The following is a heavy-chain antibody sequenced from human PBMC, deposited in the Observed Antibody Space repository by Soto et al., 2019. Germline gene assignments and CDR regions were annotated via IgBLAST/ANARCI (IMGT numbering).Heavy chain of an antibody. J-gene: IGHJ6*02. CDR1: GGTFSSYA. D-gene: IGHD5-12*01. V-gene: IGHV1-69*13. CDR2: IIPIFGTA. CDR3: ARIEMATRFFVDYYYGMDV. Sequence: ASVKVSCKASGGTFSSYAISWVRQAPGQGLEWMGGIIPIFGTANYAQKFQGRVTITADESTSTAYMELSSLRSEDTAVYYCARIEMATRFFVDYYYGMDVWSQGTTVTVSS.